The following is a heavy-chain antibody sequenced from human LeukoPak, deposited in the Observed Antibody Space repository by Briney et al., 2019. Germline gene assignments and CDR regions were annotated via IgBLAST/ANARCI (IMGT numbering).Heavy chain of an antibody. CDR3: ARGSVYGIAVSKYYFDY. D-gene: IGHD6-19*01. Sequence: ASVKVSCTASGYTFTGYYMHWVRQAPGQGLEWMGWFNPNSGGTNYAQKFQGRVTMTRDTSISTAYMELSRLRSDDTAVYYCARGSVYGIAVSKYYFDYWGQGTLVTVSS. J-gene: IGHJ4*02. CDR1: GYTFTGYY. CDR2: FNPNSGGT. V-gene: IGHV1-2*02.